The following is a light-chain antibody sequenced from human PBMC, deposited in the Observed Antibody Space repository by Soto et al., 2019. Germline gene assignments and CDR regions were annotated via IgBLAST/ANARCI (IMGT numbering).Light chain of an antibody. CDR3: AAWDGSLDVVL. J-gene: IGLJ2*01. Sequence: QSVLSQPPSASGTPGQRVTISCSGSSSNIGTNTVNWYQQFPGSAPQLLLYNTNQRPSGVPGRFSGSKSGTSASLAISGLQSEDEADYYCAAWDGSLDVVLFGGGTQLTVL. V-gene: IGLV1-44*01. CDR1: SSNIGTNT. CDR2: NTN.